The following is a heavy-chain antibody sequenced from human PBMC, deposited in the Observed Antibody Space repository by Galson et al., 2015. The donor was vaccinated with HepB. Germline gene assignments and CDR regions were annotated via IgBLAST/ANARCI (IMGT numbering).Heavy chain of an antibody. Sequence: SLRLSCAASGFIFSDFHMSWIRQAPGKGLEWVSYISSSGSAISYADSVKGRFTISRDNAKNSLYLQVNRLRAEDTAVYYCARASLGWFDPWGQGTLVIVSS. CDR2: ISSSGSAI. V-gene: IGHV3-11*01. CDR1: GFIFSDFH. CDR3: ARASLGWFDP. J-gene: IGHJ5*02.